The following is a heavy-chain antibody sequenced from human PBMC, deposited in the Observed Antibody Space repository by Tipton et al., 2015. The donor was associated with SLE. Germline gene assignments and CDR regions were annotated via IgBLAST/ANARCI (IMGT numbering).Heavy chain of an antibody. CDR1: GGSISSNS. CDR3: ARGTGISVD. J-gene: IGHJ4*02. CDR2: ISYGGGT. V-gene: IGHV4-59*12. Sequence: TLSLTCSVSGGSISSNSWIWIRQPPGKGLDWIGYISYGGGTYYNPSLKGRVSISVDTSNNQFSLEVTSVTAADTAVYYCARGTGISVDWGQGTLVTVSS. D-gene: IGHD6-19*01.